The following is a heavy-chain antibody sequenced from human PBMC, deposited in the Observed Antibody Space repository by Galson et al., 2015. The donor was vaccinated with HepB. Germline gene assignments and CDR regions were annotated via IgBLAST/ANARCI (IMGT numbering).Heavy chain of an antibody. V-gene: IGHV1-69*04. CDR2: IIPILGIA. D-gene: IGHD4-23*01. CDR3: AREGDYGGNRVFDY. J-gene: IGHJ4*02. Sequence: SVKVSCKASGGTFSSYTISWVRQAPGQGLEWMGRIIPILGIANYAQKFQGRVTITADKSTSTAYMELSSLRSEDAAVYYCAREGDYGGNRVFDYWGQGTLVTVSS. CDR1: GGTFSSYT.